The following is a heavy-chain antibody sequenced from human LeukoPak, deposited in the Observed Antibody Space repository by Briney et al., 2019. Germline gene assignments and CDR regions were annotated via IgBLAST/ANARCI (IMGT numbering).Heavy chain of an antibody. J-gene: IGHJ4*02. CDR2: IYYSGNT. CDR3: ARAKGGYSSGWRFDN. CDR1: GGSISSYY. V-gene: IGHV4-59*08. Sequence: SETLSLTCTVSGGSISSYYWSWFRQPPGKGLERIGYIYYSGNTNYSPSLKSRVTISVDTSQNQFSLKLSSVTAADTAVYYCARAKGGYSSGWRFDNWGQGALVTVSS. D-gene: IGHD6-19*01.